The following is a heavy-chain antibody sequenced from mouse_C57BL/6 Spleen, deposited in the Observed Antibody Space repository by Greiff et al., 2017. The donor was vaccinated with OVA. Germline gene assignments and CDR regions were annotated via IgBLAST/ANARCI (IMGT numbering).Heavy chain of an antibody. D-gene: IGHD2-4*01. Sequence: VQLQQSGPELVKPGASVKISCKASGYSFTGYYMNWVKQSPEKSLEWIGEINPSTGGTTYNQKFKAKATLTVDKSSSTAYMQLKSLTSEDSAVYYCATAGIYDYDVGYWGQGTTLTVSS. CDR1: GYSFTGYY. CDR3: ATAGIYDYDVGY. V-gene: IGHV1-42*01. J-gene: IGHJ2*01. CDR2: INPSTGGT.